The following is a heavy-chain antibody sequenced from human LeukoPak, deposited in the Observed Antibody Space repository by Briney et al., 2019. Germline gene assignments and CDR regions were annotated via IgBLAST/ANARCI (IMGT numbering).Heavy chain of an antibody. CDR3: ARGLWFGDSYENWFDP. Sequence: SVTLSLTCTVSGGSISSGSYYWSWIRQPAGKGLEWIGRIYTSGSTNYNPSLKSRVTISVDTSKNQFSLKLSSVTAADTAVYYCARGLWFGDSYENWFDPWGQGTLVTVSS. CDR1: GGSISSGSYY. V-gene: IGHV4-61*02. D-gene: IGHD3-10*01. CDR2: IYTSGST. J-gene: IGHJ5*02.